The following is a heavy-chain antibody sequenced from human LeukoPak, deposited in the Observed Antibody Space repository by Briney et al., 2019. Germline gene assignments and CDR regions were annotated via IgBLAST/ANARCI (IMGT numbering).Heavy chain of an antibody. V-gene: IGHV3-23*01. CDR1: GFTFSSYA. Sequence: GGSLRLSCAASGFTFSSYAMSWVRQAPGKGLEWVSAISGSGGLTYYADSVKGRFTISRDNSKNTLNLPMNSLRAEDTAVYYCANLGGNYFDYWGQGTLVTVSS. CDR2: ISGSGGLT. CDR3: ANLGGNYFDY. J-gene: IGHJ4*02. D-gene: IGHD3-16*01.